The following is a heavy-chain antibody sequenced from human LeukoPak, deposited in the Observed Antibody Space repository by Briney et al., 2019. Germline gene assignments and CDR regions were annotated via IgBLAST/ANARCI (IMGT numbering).Heavy chain of an antibody. J-gene: IGHJ1*01. V-gene: IGHV3-43*02. D-gene: IGHD3-9*01. CDR1: GFTFEDYA. CDR3: AKDRETTGYEH. Sequence: GGSLRLSCAASGFTFEDYAMHWVRQAPGKGLEWISFVTGDCSSTYYADSVKGRFTISRDNSKNSLYLQMNSLRIEDTALYYCAKDRETTGYEHWGQGTLVTVSS. CDR2: VTGDCSST.